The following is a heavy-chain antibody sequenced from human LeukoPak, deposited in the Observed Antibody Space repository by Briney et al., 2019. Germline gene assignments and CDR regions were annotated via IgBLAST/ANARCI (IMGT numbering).Heavy chain of an antibody. CDR3: ARDLDQYYYDSSGYGY. CDR2: IYYSGST. D-gene: IGHD3-22*01. V-gene: IGHV4-59*01. Sequence: SETLSLTCTVSGGSISSYYWSWIRQPPGKGLEWIGYIYYSGSTNYNPSLKSRVTISVDTSKNQFSLKLSSVTAADTAVYYCARDLDQYYYDSSGYGYWGQGTLVTVSS. CDR1: GGSISSYY. J-gene: IGHJ4*02.